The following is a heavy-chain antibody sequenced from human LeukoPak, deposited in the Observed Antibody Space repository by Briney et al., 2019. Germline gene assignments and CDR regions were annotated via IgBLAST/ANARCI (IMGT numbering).Heavy chain of an antibody. CDR2: IRYDGSNK. V-gene: IGHV3-30*02. CDR1: GFTFSSYG. D-gene: IGHD2-2*01. CDR3: AKDPDIVVVP. Sequence: GGSLRLSCAASGFTFSSYGMHWVRQAPGKGLEWVAFIRYDGSNKYYADSVKGRFTISRDNSRNTLYLQMNSLRAEDTAVYYCAKDPDIVVVPWGQGTLVTVSS. J-gene: IGHJ5*02.